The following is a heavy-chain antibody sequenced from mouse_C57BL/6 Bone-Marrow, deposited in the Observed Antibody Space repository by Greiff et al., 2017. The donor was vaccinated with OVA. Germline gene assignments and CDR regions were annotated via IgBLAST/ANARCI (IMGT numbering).Heavy chain of an antibody. CDR3: AGCYYSKRYFDV. Sequence: VQLQQSGPVLVKPGASVKMSCKASGYTFTDYYMNWVKQSHGKSLEWIGVINPYNGGTSYNQKFKGKATLTVDKSSSTAYMELNSLTSEDSAVYYCAGCYYSKRYFDVWGTGTTVTVSS. CDR2: INPYNGGT. J-gene: IGHJ1*03. D-gene: IGHD2-5*01. CDR1: GYTFTDYY. V-gene: IGHV1-19*01.